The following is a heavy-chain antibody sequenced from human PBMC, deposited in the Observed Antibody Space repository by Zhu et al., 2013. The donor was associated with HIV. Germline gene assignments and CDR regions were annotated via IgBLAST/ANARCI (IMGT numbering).Heavy chain of an antibody. J-gene: IGHJ6*02. CDR3: TRGRVVRGLTLNNNYYGMDV. V-gene: IGHV1-18*01. D-gene: IGHD3-3*01. CDR1: DYTFTKYG. CDR2: ISAYNGNS. Sequence: QVHLVQSGAEVKKPGASVKVSCKASDYTFTKYGFSWVRQAPGQGLEWMGYISAYNGNSNYAQKFQGRVIMTTDTSTSTAYMELRSLRSDDTAVYYCTRGRVVRGLTLNNNYYGMDVWGQGTTVTISS.